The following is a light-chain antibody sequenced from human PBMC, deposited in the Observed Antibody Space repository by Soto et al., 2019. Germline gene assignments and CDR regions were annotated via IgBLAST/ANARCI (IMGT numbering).Light chain of an antibody. CDR1: QSVSSY. CDR2: DAS. CDR3: QQRSNWPIT. J-gene: IGKJ5*01. Sequence: EIVLTQSPATLSLSPGERATLSCRASQSVSSYLAWYQQKPGQAPRLLIYDASNRATGIPARFSGSGSGTDFTLTISSLEPEDFAVYYCQQRSNWPITFGQX. V-gene: IGKV3-11*01.